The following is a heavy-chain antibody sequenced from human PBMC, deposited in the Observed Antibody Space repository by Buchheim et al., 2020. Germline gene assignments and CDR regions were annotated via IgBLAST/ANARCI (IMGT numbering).Heavy chain of an antibody. J-gene: IGHJ4*02. Sequence: EVQLAESGGGLVQPRGSLRLSCAATGFPFRGHWMHWVRQVPGKGLVWVSRISDDGRNAIYADSVKGRFTISRDNAKNTLYLQMHSLRAEDTASYYCARDLTVAGPSTFDYWGQG. CDR3: ARDLTVAGPSTFDY. D-gene: IGHD6-19*01. V-gene: IGHV3-74*01. CDR1: GFPFRGHW. CDR2: ISDDGRNA.